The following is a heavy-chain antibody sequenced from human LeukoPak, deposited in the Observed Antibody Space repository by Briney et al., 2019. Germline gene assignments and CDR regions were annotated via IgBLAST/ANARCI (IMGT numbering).Heavy chain of an antibody. Sequence: GGSLRLSCAASRFTLSSYAMHCVRQAPGKGLEWVAVISYDGSNKYYADSVKGRFTISRDNSKNTLYLQMNSLRAEDTAVYYCARDLVAGLFDYWGQGTLITVSS. J-gene: IGHJ4*02. CDR1: RFTLSSYA. D-gene: IGHD6-19*01. V-gene: IGHV3-30*04. CDR3: ARDLVAGLFDY. CDR2: ISYDGSNK.